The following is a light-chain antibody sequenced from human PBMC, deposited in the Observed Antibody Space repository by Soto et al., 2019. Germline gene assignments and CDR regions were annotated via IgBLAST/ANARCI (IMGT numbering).Light chain of an antibody. CDR3: KQRSNWPIT. J-gene: IGKJ5*01. CDR1: QSVSNF. CDR2: DTS. Sequence: EIVLTQSPGTLSLSPGKRATLSCRASQSVSNFLAWYQQKPGQAPRLLIYDTSNRATGIQARFSGSGSGTDFTLTINNLDPEDFAVYYCKQRSNWPITVGQGTRLEIK. V-gene: IGKV3-11*01.